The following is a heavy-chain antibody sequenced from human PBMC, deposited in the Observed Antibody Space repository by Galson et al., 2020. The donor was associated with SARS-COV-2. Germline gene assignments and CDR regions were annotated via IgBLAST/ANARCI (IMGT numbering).Heavy chain of an antibody. CDR2: IDSSNSYT. CDR1: GFTFSDYY. J-gene: IGHJ4*02. CDR3: ASRFQLWQPLDY. V-gene: IGHV3-11*03. D-gene: IGHD3-10*01. Sequence: GGSLRLSCVASGFTFSDYYMSWIRQAPGKGLEWISNIDSSNSYTNYADSVRGRFSVSRDNGKNSLYLQMNSLRAGDTAVYYWASRFQLWQPLDYWGQGTLVTVSS.